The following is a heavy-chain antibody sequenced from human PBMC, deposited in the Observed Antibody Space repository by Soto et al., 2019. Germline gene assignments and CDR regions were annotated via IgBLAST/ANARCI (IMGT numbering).Heavy chain of an antibody. Sequence: ASVKVSCNASGYTFPSYAMHWVRQAPGQRLEWMGWINAGNGNTKYSQKFQGRVTITRDTSASTAYMELSSLRSEDTAVYYCARDLSSYCSGGSCNIYYYYYYMDVWGKGTTVTVSS. CDR2: INAGNGNT. D-gene: IGHD2-15*01. CDR1: GYTFPSYA. V-gene: IGHV1-3*01. CDR3: ARDLSSYCSGGSCNIYYYYYYMDV. J-gene: IGHJ6*03.